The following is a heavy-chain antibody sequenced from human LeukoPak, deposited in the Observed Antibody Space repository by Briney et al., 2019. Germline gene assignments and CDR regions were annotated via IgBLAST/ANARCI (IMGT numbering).Heavy chain of an antibody. Sequence: GGSLRLSCAASGFTFSSYGMHWVRQAPGKGLEWVAFIRYDGSNKYYADSVKGRFTISRDNSKNTLYLQMNSLRAEDTAVYYCAKELWFGELSTHPLDYWGQGTLVTVSS. V-gene: IGHV3-30*02. J-gene: IGHJ4*02. CDR1: GFTFSSYG. CDR2: IRYDGSNK. D-gene: IGHD3-10*01. CDR3: AKELWFGELSTHPLDY.